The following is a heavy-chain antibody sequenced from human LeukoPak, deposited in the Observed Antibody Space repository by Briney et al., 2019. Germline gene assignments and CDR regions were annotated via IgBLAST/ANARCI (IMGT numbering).Heavy chain of an antibody. CDR3: ARGERTAAADY. J-gene: IGHJ4*02. D-gene: IGHD6-13*01. V-gene: IGHV3-21*01. CDR1: GFTFTSYS. CDR2: SSSSRNYI. Sequence: GGSLRLSCATSGFTFTSYSINWVRQAPGKGLEWDSCSSSSRNYISYADPVKGRFTVSRDNAKKSLYLQMNSLRAEDTAVYYCARGERTAAADYWGQGTLVTVSS.